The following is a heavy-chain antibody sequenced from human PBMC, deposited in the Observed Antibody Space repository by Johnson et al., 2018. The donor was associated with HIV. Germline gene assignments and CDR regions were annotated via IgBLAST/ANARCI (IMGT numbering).Heavy chain of an antibody. D-gene: IGHD3-10*01. Sequence: MQLVESGGDLVQPGGSLRLSCAASGFTVSGNYMSWVRQAPGKGLEYVSGISSKGGSTYYAKSVKGRFTISRDNSKNTLYLQMGSLRTEDTAVYYCARGLLWFGELLEAFDIWGQGTMVTVSS. CDR1: GFTVSGNY. V-gene: IGHV3-64*01. J-gene: IGHJ3*02. CDR2: ISSKGGST. CDR3: ARGLLWFGELLEAFDI.